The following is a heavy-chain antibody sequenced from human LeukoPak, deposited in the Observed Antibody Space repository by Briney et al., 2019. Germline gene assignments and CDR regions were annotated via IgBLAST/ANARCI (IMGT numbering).Heavy chain of an antibody. J-gene: IGHJ4*02. CDR1: GFTFSSYA. CDR3: ARYRSVTTGKRFFDY. Sequence: PGGSLRLSCVASGFTFSSYAMSWVRPAPGKGLEWVSGISGGGGSIHYADSVKGRFTISRDNSMNTLYLQMNSLRAEDTAVYYCARYRSVTTGKRFFDYWGQGTLVTVSS. CDR2: ISGGGGSI. V-gene: IGHV3-23*01. D-gene: IGHD4-17*01.